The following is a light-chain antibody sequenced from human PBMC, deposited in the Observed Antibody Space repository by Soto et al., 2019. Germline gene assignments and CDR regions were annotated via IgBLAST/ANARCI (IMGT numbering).Light chain of an antibody. CDR1: SSDVGSYNL. J-gene: IGLJ1*01. Sequence: QSALTQPVSVSGSPGQSITISCTGTSSDVGSYNLVSWYQQHPGKAPKLMIYEVSKWPSGVSNRFSGSKSGNTASLTISGLQAEDEADYYCSSYAGSSTFYVFGTGTKLTVL. CDR3: SSYAGSSTFYV. V-gene: IGLV2-23*02. CDR2: EVS.